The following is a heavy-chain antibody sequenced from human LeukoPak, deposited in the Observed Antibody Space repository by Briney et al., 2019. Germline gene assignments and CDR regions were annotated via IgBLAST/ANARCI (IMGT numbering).Heavy chain of an antibody. Sequence: SETLSLTCTVAGGSISSSSYYWGWIRQPPGKGLEWIGSIYYSGGTYYNPSLKSRVTISVDTSKNQFSLRLSSVTAADTAVYYCARGVKVMITFGGVISPVNYFDYWGQGTLVTVSS. V-gene: IGHV4-39*07. D-gene: IGHD3-16*02. J-gene: IGHJ4*02. CDR2: IYYSGGT. CDR1: GGSISSSSYY. CDR3: ARGVKVMITFGGVISPVNYFDY.